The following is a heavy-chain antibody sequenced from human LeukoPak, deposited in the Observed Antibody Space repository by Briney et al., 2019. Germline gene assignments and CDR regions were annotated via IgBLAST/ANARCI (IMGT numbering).Heavy chain of an antibody. V-gene: IGHV4-38-2*02. D-gene: IGHD5-12*01. Sequence: SETLSLTCTVSGYSISSGYYWGWIRQPPGKGLEWIGSIRHSGSTYYNPSLNSRVTISVDTSKNQFSLNLSSVTAADTAVYYCARDPYNGYDAFDIWGQGTMVIVSS. CDR2: IRHSGST. CDR1: GYSISSGYY. CDR3: ARDPYNGYDAFDI. J-gene: IGHJ3*02.